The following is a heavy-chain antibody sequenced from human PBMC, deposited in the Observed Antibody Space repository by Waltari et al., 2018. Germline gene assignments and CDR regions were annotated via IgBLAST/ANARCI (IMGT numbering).Heavy chain of an antibody. D-gene: IGHD2-21*02. CDR3: ARQEIIVEVTGDGFDI. CDR1: GGSFSGYY. J-gene: IGHJ3*02. Sequence: QVQLQQWGAGLLKPSETLSLTCAVYGGSFSGYYWSWIRQPPGKGLEWIGEISHSGATNHNRTLKSRVTISLDTSKSQFSLKLSSVTAADTAVYYCARQEIIVEVTGDGFDIWGQGTMVTVSS. CDR2: ISHSGAT. V-gene: IGHV4-34*01.